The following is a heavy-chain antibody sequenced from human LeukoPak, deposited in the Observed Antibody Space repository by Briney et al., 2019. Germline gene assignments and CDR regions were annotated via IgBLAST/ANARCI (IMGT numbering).Heavy chain of an antibody. J-gene: IGHJ2*01. CDR2: INWKTGNG. CDR3: TRRAARWQFDL. Sequence: GGSLRLSCAVSGFNFVDYAMHWVRQAPGRGLEWVSGINWKTGNGIYADSVKGRFTISRDNAKNSLYLQMSSLRAEDTALYYCTRRAARWQFDLWGRGTLLAVSS. V-gene: IGHV3-9*01. CDR1: GFNFVDYA. D-gene: IGHD5-24*01.